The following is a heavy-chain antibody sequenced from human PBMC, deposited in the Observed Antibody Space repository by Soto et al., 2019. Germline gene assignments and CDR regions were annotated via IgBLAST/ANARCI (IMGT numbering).Heavy chain of an antibody. CDR3: MSRGRGVTIGSVYGMDV. Sequence: SETLSLTCAVYGGYFSGYYWSWIRQPPGKGLEWIGEINHSGSTNYNPSLKSRVTISVDTSKNQFSLKLSSVTAADTAVYYCMSRGRGVTIGSVYGMDVWGQGTTVTVSS. V-gene: IGHV4-34*01. CDR1: GGYFSGYY. J-gene: IGHJ6*02. CDR2: INHSGST. D-gene: IGHD3-10*01.